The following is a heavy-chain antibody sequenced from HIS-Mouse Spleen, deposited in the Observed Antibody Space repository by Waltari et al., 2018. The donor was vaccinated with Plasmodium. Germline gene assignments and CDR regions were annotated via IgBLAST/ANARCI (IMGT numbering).Heavy chain of an antibody. CDR1: GFPFRGYG. Sequence: QVQLVESGGGVVQPGRSLRLPCAASGFPFRGYGMHWVRQAPGKGLEWVAVISYDGSNKYYADSVKGRFTISRDNSKNTLYLQMNSLRAEDTAVYYCAKDRRSSSWYVDYWGQGTLVTVSS. CDR3: AKDRRSSSWYVDY. D-gene: IGHD6-13*01. CDR2: ISYDGSNK. V-gene: IGHV3-30*18. J-gene: IGHJ4*02.